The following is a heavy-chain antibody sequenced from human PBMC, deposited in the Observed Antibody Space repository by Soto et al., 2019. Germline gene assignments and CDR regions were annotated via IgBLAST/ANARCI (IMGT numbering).Heavy chain of an antibody. CDR3: ARGLLAYFGMDV. CDR2: ISAHNGNK. CDR1: GYSFTNYD. D-gene: IGHD1-26*01. V-gene: IGHV1-18*01. Sequence: QLVQSGAEVKKPGASVKVSCKASGYSFTNYDISWVRQAPGQGLEWMAWISAHNGNKHYAEKCQGRVSTTTDTSTSTAYMEVRTLKTDDTAVYSCARGLLAYFGMDVWGQGTTVTVS. J-gene: IGHJ6*02.